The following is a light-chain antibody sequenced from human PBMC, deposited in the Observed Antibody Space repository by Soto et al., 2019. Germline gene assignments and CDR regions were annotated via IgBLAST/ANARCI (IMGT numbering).Light chain of an antibody. CDR1: SSDVGGYNH. J-gene: IGLJ3*02. CDR3: CSYTSRTTWV. V-gene: IGLV2-14*01. CDR2: EVT. Sequence: QSVLTQPASVSGSPGQSITISCTGTSSDVGGYNHVSWFQQHPGKAPKLMIYEVTNRPSGVSNRFSGSKSGNTASLSISGLQAEDEADYFCCSYTSRTTWVFGGGTQLTVL.